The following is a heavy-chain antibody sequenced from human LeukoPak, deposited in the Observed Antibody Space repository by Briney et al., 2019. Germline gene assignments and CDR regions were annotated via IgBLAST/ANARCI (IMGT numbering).Heavy chain of an antibody. Sequence: ASVKVSCKASGYTFTSYDINWVRQATGQGLEWMGWMNPNSGNTGYAQKFQGRVTITRNTSISTAYMELSSLRAEDTAVYYCAELYSGSYYRSDYWGQGTLVTVSS. CDR1: GYTFTSYD. V-gene: IGHV1-8*03. CDR3: AELYSGSYYRSDY. D-gene: IGHD1-26*01. CDR2: MNPNSGNT. J-gene: IGHJ4*02.